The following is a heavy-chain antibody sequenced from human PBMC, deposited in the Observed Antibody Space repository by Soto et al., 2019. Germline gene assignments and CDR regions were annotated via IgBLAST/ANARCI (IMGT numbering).Heavy chain of an antibody. CDR2: IGGRSVTT. CDR3: AKFGLRGSILKYSYFNYYMDV. V-gene: IGHV3-23*01. D-gene: IGHD3-10*01. CDR1: GFSFSSYA. Sequence: EGQLLESGGGLVRPGGSLRLSCAASGFSFSSYAMSWVRQAPGKGLEWVSGIGGRSVTTYHADSVKGRFNISRDNPKNTLYLQMNSLRAEDTAVYYCAKFGLRGSILKYSYFNYYMDVWGKGTTVTVSS. J-gene: IGHJ6*03.